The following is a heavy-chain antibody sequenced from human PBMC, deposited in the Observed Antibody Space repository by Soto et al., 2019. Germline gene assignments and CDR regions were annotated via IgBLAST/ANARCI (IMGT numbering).Heavy chain of an antibody. CDR2: IYRSGTT. Sequence: PSETLSLTCVVSNFSISSGYYWGWIRQSPGKGLEWIASIYRSGTTSYNPSLKRRVTISVDPSKNQYSLMLTAVTAADTAVYYCARTHSGSYYSVFNYWGRGSLVTVSS. CDR1: NFSISSGYY. D-gene: IGHD1-26*01. CDR3: ARTHSGSYYSVFNY. J-gene: IGHJ4*02. V-gene: IGHV4-38-2*01.